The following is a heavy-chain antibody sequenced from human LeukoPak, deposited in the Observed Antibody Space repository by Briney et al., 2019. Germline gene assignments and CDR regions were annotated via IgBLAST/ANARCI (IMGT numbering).Heavy chain of an antibody. Sequence: GGSLRLSCAASGFTFSDYYMSWIRQAPGKGLEWVTYISSSGSYANYADSVKGRFTISRDNAKNSLSLQMNSLRAEDTAVYYCARVGSIAAAGTSDYWAREPWSPSPQ. CDR1: GFTFSDYY. CDR3: ARVGSIAAAGTSDY. J-gene: IGHJ4*02. D-gene: IGHD6-13*01. V-gene: IGHV3-11*05. CDR2: ISSSGSYA.